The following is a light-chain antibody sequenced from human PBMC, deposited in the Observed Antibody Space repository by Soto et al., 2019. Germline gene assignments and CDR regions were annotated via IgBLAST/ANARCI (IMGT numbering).Light chain of an antibody. V-gene: IGKV1-5*03. CDR2: KAS. Sequence: DIQMTHSPSTLSGSVGYRFNITCRASQAISSWLAWYQQKPGKAAKLLIYKASTLKSGVSSRVSGRGEGTEVTLTSSGMQPDVVATDYCQQFNRYPITFGQGTRLEIK. CDR1: QAISSW. J-gene: IGKJ5*01. CDR3: QQFNRYPIT.